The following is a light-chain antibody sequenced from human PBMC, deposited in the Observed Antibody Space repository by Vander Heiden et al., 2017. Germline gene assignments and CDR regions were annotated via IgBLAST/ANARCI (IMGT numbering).Light chain of an antibody. CDR2: AAS. CDR1: QSISSY. V-gene: IGKV1-39*01. CDR3: QQSDSTPFT. J-gene: IGKJ2*01. Sequence: DIQLTPFPSSLSASVGDRVTITCRASQSISSYLNWYQQKPGKAPKLLIYAASSLQSGVPSRFSGSGSGTDFTLTISSLQPEDFATYYCQQSDSTPFTFGQGTKLEIK.